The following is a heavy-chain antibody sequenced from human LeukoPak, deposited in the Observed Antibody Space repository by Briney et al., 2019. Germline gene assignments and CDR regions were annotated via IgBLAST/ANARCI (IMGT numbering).Heavy chain of an antibody. V-gene: IGHV4-38-2*02. CDR3: ASSDSSGYPYYYYGMDV. D-gene: IGHD3-22*01. Sequence: SETLSLTCNVSGYLISSGYYWDWIRQPPGKGLEWIGSIYHSGSTNYNPSLKSRVTISVDKSKNQFSLKLSSVTAADTAVYYCASSDSSGYPYYYYGMDVWGQGTTVTVSS. CDR1: GYLISSGYY. J-gene: IGHJ6*02. CDR2: IYHSGST.